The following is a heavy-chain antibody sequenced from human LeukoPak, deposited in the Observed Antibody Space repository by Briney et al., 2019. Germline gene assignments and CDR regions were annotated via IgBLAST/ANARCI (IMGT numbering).Heavy chain of an antibody. D-gene: IGHD4-17*01. J-gene: IGHJ3*02. Sequence: GASVKVSCKATGGTFSSYAISWVRQGPGQGLEWMGGIIPIFGTANYAQKFQGRVTITADKSTSTAYMELSSLRSEDTAVYYCAFPLTVTTLGSAFDIWGQGTMVTVSS. CDR2: IIPIFGTA. CDR3: AFPLTVTTLGSAFDI. CDR1: GGTFSSYA. V-gene: IGHV1-69*06.